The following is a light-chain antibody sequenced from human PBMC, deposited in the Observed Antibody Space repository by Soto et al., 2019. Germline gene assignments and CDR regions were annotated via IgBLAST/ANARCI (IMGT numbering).Light chain of an antibody. CDR2: LNSDGSH. V-gene: IGLV4-69*01. Sequence: QPVLTQSPSASASLGASAKLTCTLSSGHSSYAIAWHQQQPEKGPRYLMKLNSDGSHSKGDGIPDRFSGSRSGAERYLTISSLQSEDEADYYCQTWGTGIHYVFGTGTKLTVL. J-gene: IGLJ1*01. CDR1: SGHSSYA. CDR3: QTWGTGIHYV.